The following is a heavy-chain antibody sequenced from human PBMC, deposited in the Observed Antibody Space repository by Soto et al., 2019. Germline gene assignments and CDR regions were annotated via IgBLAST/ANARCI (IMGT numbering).Heavy chain of an antibody. J-gene: IGHJ4*02. Sequence: EVQLVESGGGLVQPGGFLRLSCAASGFTFSTYWMSWVRQAPGKGLEWVANIKQDGSEKYYVDSVKGRFTSSRDNAKNLLYLQMNSLRAEDTAMYYCAGEGRGYCSSTSCPGIWGQGTLVTVSS. V-gene: IGHV3-7*01. CDR2: IKQDGSEK. D-gene: IGHD2-2*01. CDR3: AGEGRGYCSSTSCPGI. CDR1: GFTFSTYW.